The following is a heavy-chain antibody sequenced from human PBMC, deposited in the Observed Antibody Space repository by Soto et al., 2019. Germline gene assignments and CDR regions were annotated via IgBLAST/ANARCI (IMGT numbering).Heavy chain of an antibody. J-gene: IGHJ4*02. CDR1: GFSFSSLA. CDR3: AENQSDVTLFDY. Sequence: VGSLRLSCAASGFSFSSLAMSWVRQAPGKGLEWVSSMSGRGVDTLYADSVKGRFTISRDNSRNTLYLQVNSLRAEDTAVYYCAENQSDVTLFDYWGQGTLVTVSS. CDR2: MSGRGVDT. V-gene: IGHV3-23*01. D-gene: IGHD2-15*01.